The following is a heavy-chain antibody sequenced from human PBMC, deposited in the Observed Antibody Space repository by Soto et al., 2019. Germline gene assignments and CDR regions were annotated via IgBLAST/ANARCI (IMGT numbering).Heavy chain of an antibody. Sequence: RGEALKISGKGSGYSFTSYWIGWVRQMPGKGLEWMGIIYPGDSDTRYSPSFQGQVTISADKSISTAYLQWSSLKASDTAMYYCARRVAAAGTPYYYGMDVWGQGTTVTVCS. CDR3: ARRVAAAGTPYYYGMDV. CDR1: GYSFTSYW. J-gene: IGHJ6*02. V-gene: IGHV5-51*01. CDR2: IYPGDSDT. D-gene: IGHD6-13*01.